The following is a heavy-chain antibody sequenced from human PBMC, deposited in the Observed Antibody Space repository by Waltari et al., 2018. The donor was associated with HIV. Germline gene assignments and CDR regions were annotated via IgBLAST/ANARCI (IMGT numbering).Heavy chain of an antibody. CDR3: TKGVRYFDP. V-gene: IGHV3-53*02. J-gene: IGHJ5*02. D-gene: IGHD3-10*02. CDR1: GFDISNTF. CDR2: IYTAGST. Sequence: VETGGGLFRFGESLRLSCDISGFDISNTFITWVRQAPGELPEWLSVIYTAGSTHYADSVKGRFTISRDSPNKRVYLRMTSLIVEDTATYYCTKGVRYFDPWGQGTHVIVS.